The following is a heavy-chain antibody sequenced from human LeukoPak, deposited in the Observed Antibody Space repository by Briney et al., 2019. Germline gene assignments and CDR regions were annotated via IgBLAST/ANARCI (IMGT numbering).Heavy chain of an antibody. J-gene: IGHJ3*02. V-gene: IGHV1-69*05. CDR3: ARSVAAAGTLLNAFDI. CDR2: IIPIFGTA. D-gene: IGHD6-13*01. CDR1: GGTFSSYA. Sequence: SVKVSCKASGGTFSSYAISWARQAPGQGLEWMGGIIPIFGTANYAQKFQGRVTITTDESTSTAYMELSSLRSEDTAVYYCARSVAAAGTLLNAFDIWGQGTMVTVSS.